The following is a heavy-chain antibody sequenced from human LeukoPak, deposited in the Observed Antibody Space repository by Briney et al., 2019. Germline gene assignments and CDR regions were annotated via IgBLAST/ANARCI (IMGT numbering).Heavy chain of an antibody. V-gene: IGHV3-23*01. D-gene: IGHD1-1*01. J-gene: IGHJ4*02. Sequence: GGSLRLSCAASGFTFNIYTMYWVRQAPGKGLGWVSGIRHSDGSTYYADAVEGRFTISSDKSKNTLCLQMNSLRAEYTALYYCAKGLETESRLDSWGQGTLVTVSS. CDR2: IRHSDGST. CDR1: GFTFNIYT. CDR3: AKGLETESRLDS.